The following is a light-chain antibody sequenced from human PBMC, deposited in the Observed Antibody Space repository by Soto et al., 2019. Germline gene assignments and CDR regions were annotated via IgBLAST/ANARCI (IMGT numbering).Light chain of an antibody. V-gene: IGKV1-39*01. CDR1: QSISSY. Sequence: DIQMTQSPSSLSASVGDRVTITCRASQSISSYLNWYQQKPGKAPKLLIYAASSLQSGVPSRFSGSGSWTDFTLTISSLQPEDFATYYCQQSYSTITFGQGTKVEIK. J-gene: IGKJ1*01. CDR2: AAS. CDR3: QQSYSTIT.